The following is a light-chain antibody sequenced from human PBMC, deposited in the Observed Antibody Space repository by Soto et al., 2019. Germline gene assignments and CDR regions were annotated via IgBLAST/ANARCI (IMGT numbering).Light chain of an antibody. CDR3: SLYTSSSTLV. CDR2: DVS. J-gene: IGLJ2*01. Sequence: QSALTQPASVSVSPGQSITISCTGTSSDVGGYNYVSWYQQHPGKAPKLMIYDVSNRPSGVSNRFSGSKSGNTASLTISGLQAEDEADYYCSLYTSSSTLVFGGGTKLTVL. CDR1: SSDVGGYNY. V-gene: IGLV2-14*01.